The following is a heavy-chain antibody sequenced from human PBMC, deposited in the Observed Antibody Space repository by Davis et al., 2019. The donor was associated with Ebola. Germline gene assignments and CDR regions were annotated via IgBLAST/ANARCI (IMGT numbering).Heavy chain of an antibody. CDR2: ISAYNGNT. CDR3: ARPYYYGSGSYYNPHPLYFDY. J-gene: IGHJ4*02. CDR1: GYTFTSYD. Sequence: ASVKVSCKASGYTFTSYDINWVRQAPGQGLEWMGWISAYNGNTNYAQKLQGRVTMTTDTSTSTAYMELRSLRSEDTAVYYCARPYYYGSGSYYNPHPLYFDYWGQGTLVTVSS. V-gene: IGHV1-18*01. D-gene: IGHD3-10*01.